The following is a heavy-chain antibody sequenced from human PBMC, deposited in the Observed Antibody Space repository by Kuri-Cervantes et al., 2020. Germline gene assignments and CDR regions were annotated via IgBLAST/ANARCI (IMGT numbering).Heavy chain of an antibody. Sequence: LRLSCTVSGGSISRGGYYWSWIRQHPGKGLEWIGYIYYSGSTYYNPSLKSRVTISVDTSKNQFSLKLSSVTAADTAVYYCAKTSYCGGDCYSGGEYYFDYWGQGTLVTVSS. J-gene: IGHJ4*02. CDR3: AKTSYCGGDCYSGGEYYFDY. D-gene: IGHD2-21*02. V-gene: IGHV4-31*03. CDR1: GGSISRGGYY. CDR2: IYYSGST.